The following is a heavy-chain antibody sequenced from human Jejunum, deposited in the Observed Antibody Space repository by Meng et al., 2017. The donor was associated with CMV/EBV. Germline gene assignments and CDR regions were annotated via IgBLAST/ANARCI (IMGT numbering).Heavy chain of an antibody. CDR2: IYIGSST. J-gene: IGHJ3*02. Sequence: ASGFTVRSDYMSWVRQAPGKGLEWVSSIYIGSSTDYADSVKGRLTISRDNPNNTLNLQMNNLRAEDTALYYCARFSIVRTTNAFDIWGQGTMVTVSS. V-gene: IGHV3-53*01. CDR1: GFTVRSDY. D-gene: IGHD1-26*01. CDR3: ARFSIVRTTNAFDI.